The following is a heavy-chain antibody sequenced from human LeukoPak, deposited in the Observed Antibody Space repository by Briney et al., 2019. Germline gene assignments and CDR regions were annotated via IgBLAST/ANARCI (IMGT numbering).Heavy chain of an antibody. Sequence: SQTFSLTCAISGDSVSSDSAAWNRIRQSPSRGLEWLGRTFYRSKWYNDYAVSVKSRITINPDASKNQFSLQLNSVTPEDTAVYYCARSVNNWFDPWGQGTLVTVSS. V-gene: IGHV6-1*01. J-gene: IGHJ5*02. CDR3: ARSVNNWFDP. CDR2: TFYRSKWYN. D-gene: IGHD2-8*01. CDR1: GDSVSSDSAA.